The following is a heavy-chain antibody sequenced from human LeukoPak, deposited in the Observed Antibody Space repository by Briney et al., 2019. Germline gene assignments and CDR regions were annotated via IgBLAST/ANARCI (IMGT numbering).Heavy chain of an antibody. D-gene: IGHD3-22*01. Sequence: SRFPFSSXXXXXVXQXPGKXXXXXXXXNGDGSITTYADSVKGRFTISRDNAKNMLYLQLDSLTAEDTAVYYCSRGLVGYYHDSSTYPDSWGQGTLVTVSS. V-gene: IGHV3-74*01. CDR2: XNGDGSIT. CDR1: RFPFSSXX. CDR3: SRGLVGYYHDSSTYPDS. J-gene: IGHJ4*02.